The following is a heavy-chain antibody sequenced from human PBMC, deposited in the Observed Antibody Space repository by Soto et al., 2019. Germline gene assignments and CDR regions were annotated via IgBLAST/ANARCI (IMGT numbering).Heavy chain of an antibody. J-gene: IGHJ3*02. CDR3: ARDPDTAMVHDAFDI. Sequence: QVQLVQSGAEMKKPGSSVKVSCKASGGTFSSYTISSVRQVPGQGLEWMGRIIPILGITKYAQKFQGRVTVTADKSTSTAYMELSSLRSEDTAVYYCARDPDTAMVHDAFDIWGQGTMVTVSS. D-gene: IGHD5-18*01. CDR1: GGTFSSYT. V-gene: IGHV1-69*08. CDR2: IIPILGIT.